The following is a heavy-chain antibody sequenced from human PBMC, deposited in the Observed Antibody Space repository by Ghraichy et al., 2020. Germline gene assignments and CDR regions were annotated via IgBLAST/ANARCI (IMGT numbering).Heavy chain of an antibody. D-gene: IGHD2-2*02. CDR3: ARDGGYCSSTSCYSFDY. CDR1: GGSISSSNW. Sequence: SETLSLTCAVSGGSISSSNWWSWVRQPPGKVLEWIGEIYHSGSTNYNPSLKSRVTISVDKSKNQFSLKLSSVTAADTAVYYCARDGGYCSSTSCYSFDYWGQGTLVTVSS. CDR2: IYHSGST. V-gene: IGHV4-4*02. J-gene: IGHJ4*02.